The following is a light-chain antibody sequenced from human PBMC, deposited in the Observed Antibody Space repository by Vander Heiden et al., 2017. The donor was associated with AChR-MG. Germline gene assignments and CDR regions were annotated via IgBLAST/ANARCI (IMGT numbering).Light chain of an antibody. CDR3: QQFNSYPRT. CDR2: AAS. J-gene: IGKJ4*01. CDR1: QAISTF. Sequence: PLTQSPSSLSASVGDGVTITCRASQAISTFLAWYQQKPGEAPKLLIYAASTLQSGVPSRFSGSGSGTDFTLNISSLQPEDFATYYCQQFNSYPRTFGGGTKVEIK. V-gene: IGKV1-9*01.